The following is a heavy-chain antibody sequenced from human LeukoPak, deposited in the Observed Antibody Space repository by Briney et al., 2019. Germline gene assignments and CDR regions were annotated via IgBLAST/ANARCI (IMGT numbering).Heavy chain of an antibody. CDR2: MNPNSGNT. Sequence: ASVKVSCKASGYTFTSHDINWVRQATGQGLEWMGWMNPNSGNTGYAQKFQGRVTMTRNTSISTAYMELSSLRSEDTAVYYCARGRGASLHKHEKDYWGQGTLVTVSS. CDR3: ARGRGASLHKHEKDY. D-gene: IGHD3-10*01. CDR1: GYTFTSHD. V-gene: IGHV1-8*01. J-gene: IGHJ4*02.